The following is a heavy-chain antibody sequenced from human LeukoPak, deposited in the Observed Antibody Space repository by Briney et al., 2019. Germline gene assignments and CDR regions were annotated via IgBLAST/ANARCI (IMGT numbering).Heavy chain of an antibody. Sequence: GGSLRLSCAASGFTFDDYGMSWVRQAPGKGLEWVSGINWNGGSTGYADSVKGRFTISRDNAKNSLYLQMNNLRAEDTALYYCARDPEDIVVVPAAIPGSWFDPWGQGTLVTVSS. J-gene: IGHJ5*02. D-gene: IGHD2-2*02. CDR1: GFTFDDYG. CDR3: ARDPEDIVVVPAAIPGSWFDP. CDR2: INWNGGST. V-gene: IGHV3-20*04.